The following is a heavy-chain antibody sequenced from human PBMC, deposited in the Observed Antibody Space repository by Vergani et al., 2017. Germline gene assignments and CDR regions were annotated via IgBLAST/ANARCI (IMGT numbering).Heavy chain of an antibody. Sequence: QVQLQESGPRLVRPSQTLSLTCTVSGGSINTGAYYWSWIRQPAGKGLEWIGRVYTSGMTNYNPSLKSRVTILVDRSKSQLSLKLTSVTAGDTAVYFCASGGSWYNWFDPWGQGTLVTVSS. J-gene: IGHJ5*02. V-gene: IGHV4-61*02. CDR1: GGSINTGAYY. D-gene: IGHD6-13*01. CDR3: ASGGSWYNWFDP. CDR2: VYTSGMT.